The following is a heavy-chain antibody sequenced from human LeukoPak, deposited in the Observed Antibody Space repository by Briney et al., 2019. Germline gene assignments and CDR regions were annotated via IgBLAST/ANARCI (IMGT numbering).Heavy chain of an antibody. J-gene: IGHJ4*02. Sequence: GGSLRLSCAASGFTFSTYAMSWVRQAPGKGLEWVSVIHPGGTIYYADSVKGTFTISRDNSKNTLYLEMNTLRVEDTAVYYCAMYSSAWYAVYWGQGTLVTVSS. CDR1: GFTFSTYA. V-gene: IGHV3-66*01. CDR2: IHPGGTI. D-gene: IGHD6-19*01. CDR3: AMYSSAWYAVY.